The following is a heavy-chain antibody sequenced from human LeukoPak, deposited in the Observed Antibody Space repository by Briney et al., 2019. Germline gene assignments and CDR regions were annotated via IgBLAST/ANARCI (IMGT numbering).Heavy chain of an antibody. D-gene: IGHD3-22*01. CDR3: ARVGPYDSSGYYYRNAFDI. Sequence: ASVKVSCKASGYTFTSYGISWVRQAPGQGLEWMGWISAYNGNTNYAQKLQGRVTMTTDTSTSTAYMELRSLRSDDTAVYYCARVGPYDSSGYYYRNAFDIWGQGTMVTVSS. V-gene: IGHV1-18*01. CDR2: ISAYNGNT. J-gene: IGHJ3*02. CDR1: GYTFTSYG.